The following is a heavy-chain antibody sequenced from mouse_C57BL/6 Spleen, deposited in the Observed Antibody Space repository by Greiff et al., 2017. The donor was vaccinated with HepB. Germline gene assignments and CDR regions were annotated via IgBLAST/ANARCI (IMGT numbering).Heavy chain of an antibody. CDR2: IYPGSGST. CDR3: ARSRDYDSWFAY. J-gene: IGHJ3*01. Sequence: QVQLQQPGAELVKPGASVKMSCKASGYTFTSYWITWVKQRPGQGLEWIRDIYPGSGSTNYNEKFKSKATLTVDTSSITAYMQLSSLTSEDSAVYYCARSRDYDSWFAYWGQGTLVTVSA. D-gene: IGHD2-4*01. V-gene: IGHV1-55*01. CDR1: GYTFTSYW.